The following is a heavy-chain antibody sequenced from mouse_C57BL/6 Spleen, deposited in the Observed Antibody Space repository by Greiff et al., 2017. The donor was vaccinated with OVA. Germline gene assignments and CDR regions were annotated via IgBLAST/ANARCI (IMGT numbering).Heavy chain of an antibody. CDR2: INPNNGGT. CDR1: GYTFTDYY. Sequence: VQLQQSGPELVKPGASVKISCKASGYTFTDYYMNWVKQSHGKSLEWIGDINPNNGGTSYNQKFKGKATLTVDKSSSTAYMELRSLTSEDSAVYYCARGRKRRMDYWGQGTSVTVSS. V-gene: IGHV1-26*01. J-gene: IGHJ4*01. CDR3: ARGRKRRMDY.